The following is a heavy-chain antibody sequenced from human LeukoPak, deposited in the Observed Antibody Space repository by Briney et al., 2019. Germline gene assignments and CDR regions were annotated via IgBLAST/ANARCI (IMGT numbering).Heavy chain of an antibody. CDR1: GGSFSGYC. V-gene: IGHV4-34*01. CDR3: ARNPFYYYYYGMDV. J-gene: IGHJ6*02. CDR2: INHSGNT. Sequence: PSETLSLTCAVYGGSFSGYCCSWVRQPPGKGMEWIGEINHSGNTNYNPSLKNRVTISVDTSKNQFSLKLSSVTAADTAVYYCARNPFYYYYYGMDVWGQGTTVTVSS.